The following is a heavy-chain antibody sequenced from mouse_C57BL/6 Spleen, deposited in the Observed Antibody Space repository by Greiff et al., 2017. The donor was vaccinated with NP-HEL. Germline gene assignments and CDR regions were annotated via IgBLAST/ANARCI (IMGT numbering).Heavy chain of an antibody. J-gene: IGHJ3*01. CDR2: INPYNGGT. CDR3: ARDYGSPFAY. V-gene: IGHV1-19*01. CDR1: GYTFTDYC. D-gene: IGHD1-1*01. Sequence: VQLKQSGPVLVKPGASVKMSCKASGYTFTDYCMNWVKQSHGKSLEWIGVINPYNGGTSYNQKFKGKATLTVDKSSSTAYMELNSLTSEDSAVYYCARDYGSPFAYWGQGTLVTVSA.